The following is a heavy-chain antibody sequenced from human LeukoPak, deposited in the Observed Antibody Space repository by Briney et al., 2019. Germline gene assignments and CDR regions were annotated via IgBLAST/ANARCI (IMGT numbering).Heavy chain of an antibody. J-gene: IGHJ6*02. D-gene: IGHD2-15*01. Sequence: SVKVSCKASGGTFSSYAISWVRQAPGQGLEWMGGIIPIFGTANYAQKFQGRVTITADESTSTAYMELSSLRSEDTAVYYCAASPTSGGYCSGGSCLMSYYGMDVWGQGTTVTVSS. CDR3: AASPTSGGYCSGGSCLMSYYGMDV. CDR1: GGTFSSYA. V-gene: IGHV1-69*13. CDR2: IIPIFGTA.